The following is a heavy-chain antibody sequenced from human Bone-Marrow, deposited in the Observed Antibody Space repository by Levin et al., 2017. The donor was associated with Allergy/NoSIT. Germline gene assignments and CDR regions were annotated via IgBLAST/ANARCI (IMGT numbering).Heavy chain of an antibody. V-gene: IGHV4-39*02. Sequence: SETLSLTCTVSGGSISSSGSYWGWVRQTPGTGLEWIGSILFTGSTYYIPSLSVRLTISLDTSKNQFSLKLTSLTAADTAVYYCVRDLGNFDIDYWGQGTLVTVAS. CDR1: GGSISSSGSY. CDR3: VRDLGNFDIDY. CDR2: ILFTGST. J-gene: IGHJ4*02. D-gene: IGHD3-9*01.